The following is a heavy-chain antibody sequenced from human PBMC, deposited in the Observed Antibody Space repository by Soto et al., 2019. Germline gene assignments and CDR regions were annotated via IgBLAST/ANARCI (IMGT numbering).Heavy chain of an antibody. CDR2: IDGDGTTT. CDR1: GFTFNSYW. V-gene: IGHV3-74*01. CDR3: ARRIAVAGTYDH. D-gene: IGHD6-19*01. J-gene: IGHJ4*02. Sequence: PVGSLRLSCAASGFTFNSYWMHWVRQVPGKGLECVSRIDGDGTTTHYADSVKGRFTISRDNAKNTLYLQMNSLRAEDSAVYLCARRIAVAGTYDHWGQGTLVNVSS.